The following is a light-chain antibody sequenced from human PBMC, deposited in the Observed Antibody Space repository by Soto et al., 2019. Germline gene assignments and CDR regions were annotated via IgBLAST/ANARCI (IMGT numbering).Light chain of an antibody. V-gene: IGKV1-39*01. Sequence: DIQMTQSPSTRSGSVGDRVTITFRAIQSISSNLNWYQQRPGKAPKLLIYAASTLQSGVPSRFSGSGSGTDFTLTISSLQSEDFALYYCQQYNDWPLTFGQGTKV. CDR2: AAS. CDR3: QQYNDWPLT. CDR1: QSISSN. J-gene: IGKJ1*01.